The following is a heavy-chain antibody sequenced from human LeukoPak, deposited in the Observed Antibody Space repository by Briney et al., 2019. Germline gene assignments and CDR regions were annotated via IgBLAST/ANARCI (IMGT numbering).Heavy chain of an antibody. CDR3: ARDNSSGDPPPWGVFDY. D-gene: IGHD7-27*01. Sequence: PSETLSLTCTVSGGSISSGGYYWSWIRQPPGKGLEWIGYIYYSGSTNYNPSLKSRVTISVDTSKNQFSLKLSSVTAADTAVYYCARDNSSGDPPPWGVFDYWGQGTLVTVSS. J-gene: IGHJ4*02. V-gene: IGHV4-61*08. CDR1: GGSISSGGYY. CDR2: IYYSGST.